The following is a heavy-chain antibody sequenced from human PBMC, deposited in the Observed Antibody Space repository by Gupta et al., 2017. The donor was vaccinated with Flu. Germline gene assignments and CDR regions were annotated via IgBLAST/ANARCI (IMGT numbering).Heavy chain of an antibody. D-gene: IGHD2-15*01. CDR2: IYYSGST. CDR1: GGSISSSSYY. J-gene: IGHJ3*02. Sequence: QLQLQESGPGLVKPSETLSLTCTVSGGSISSSSYYWGWIRQPPGKGLEWIGSIYYSGSTYYNPSLKSRVTISVDTSKNQFSLKLSSVTAADTAVYYCGVVAAWGDAFDIWGQGTMVTVSS. CDR3: GVVAAWGDAFDI. V-gene: IGHV4-39*01.